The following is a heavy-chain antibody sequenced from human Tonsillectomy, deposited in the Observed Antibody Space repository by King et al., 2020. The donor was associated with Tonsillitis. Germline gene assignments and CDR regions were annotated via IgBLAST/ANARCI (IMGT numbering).Heavy chain of an antibody. CDR1: GYTFTNYG. V-gene: IGHV1-18*01. CDR2: ISAYNGNT. CDR3: ARAYCTTTSCYAGNWFDP. Sequence: QLVQSGAEVKKPGASVKVSCKASGYTFTNYGISWVRQAPGQGLEWMGWISAYNGNTNYAQKLQGRVTMTTDTSTSTAYMELRSLSSDDTAVYYCARAYCTTTSCYAGNWFDPWGQGTQVTVSS. J-gene: IGHJ5*02. D-gene: IGHD2-2*01.